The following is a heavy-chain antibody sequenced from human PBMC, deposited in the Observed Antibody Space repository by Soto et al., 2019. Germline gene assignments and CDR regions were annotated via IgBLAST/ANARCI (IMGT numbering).Heavy chain of an antibody. CDR3: AHSPYSSNRGTFDY. Sequence: GSGPTLVNPTQTLTLTCTFSGFSLSTSGVGVGWIRQPPGKPLEWLALIYWDDDNRYSPSLKSRLTVTRDTSRNQVVLTMTNMDPVDTATYYCAHSPYSSNRGTFDYWGQGTLVTVSS. V-gene: IGHV2-5*02. CDR1: GFSLSTSGVG. J-gene: IGHJ4*02. CDR2: IYWDDDN. D-gene: IGHD6-13*01.